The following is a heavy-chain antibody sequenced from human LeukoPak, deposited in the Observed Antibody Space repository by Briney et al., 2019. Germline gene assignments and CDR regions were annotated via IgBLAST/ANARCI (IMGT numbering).Heavy chain of an antibody. J-gene: IGHJ6*03. Sequence: GASVKVSCKASGYTFTSYYMHWVRQAPGQGLEWMGWISAYNGNTNYAQKLQGRVTMTTDTSTSTAYMELRSLRSDDTAVYYCAREGTYYDFWSGYYTADYYYYYYMDVWGKGTTVTVSS. D-gene: IGHD3-3*01. CDR2: ISAYNGNT. CDR1: GYTFTSYY. CDR3: AREGTYYDFWSGYYTADYYYYYYMDV. V-gene: IGHV1-18*04.